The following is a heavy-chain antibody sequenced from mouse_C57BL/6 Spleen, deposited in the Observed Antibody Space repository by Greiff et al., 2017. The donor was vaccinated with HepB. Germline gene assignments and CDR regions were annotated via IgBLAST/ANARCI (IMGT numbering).Heavy chain of an antibody. V-gene: IGHV1-55*01. J-gene: IGHJ2*01. Sequence: QVQLQQPGAELVKPGASVKMSCKASGYTFTSYWITWVKQRPGKGLEWIGDIYPGSGSTNYNEKFKSKATLTVDTSSSTAYMQLSSLTSEDSAVYYCARGDYSNHYFDYWGQGTTLTVSS. CDR3: ARGDYSNHYFDY. CDR2: IYPGSGST. D-gene: IGHD2-5*01. CDR1: GYTFTSYW.